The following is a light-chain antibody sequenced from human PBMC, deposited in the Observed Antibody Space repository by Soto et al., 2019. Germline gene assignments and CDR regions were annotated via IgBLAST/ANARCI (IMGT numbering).Light chain of an antibody. V-gene: IGKV1-5*03. CDR2: EAS. J-gene: IGKJ1*01. Sequence: DIQMTQSPSTLSASVGDRVTITCRASQSINNWLAWYQQKPGKAPKLLLYEASGLESGVPSRFSGSGSGTEFNLTVSSLQPNDFATYYCQHYYSYSPAFGQGTKVEIK. CDR1: QSINNW. CDR3: QHYYSYSPA.